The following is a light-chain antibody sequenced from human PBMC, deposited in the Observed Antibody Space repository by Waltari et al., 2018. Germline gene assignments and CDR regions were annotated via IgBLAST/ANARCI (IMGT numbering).Light chain of an antibody. J-gene: IGLJ3*02. Sequence: QSVLTQPPSASGTPGQRVTISCSGSSSNIGSNTVNWYQQLPGTAPKLLIYSTNQRPSGVPDLFSGSKSGTSAPLAISGLQSADDADYYCAAWDDSLNGWVVGGGTKLTVL. V-gene: IGLV1-44*01. CDR3: AAWDDSLNGWV. CDR2: STN. CDR1: SSNIGSNT.